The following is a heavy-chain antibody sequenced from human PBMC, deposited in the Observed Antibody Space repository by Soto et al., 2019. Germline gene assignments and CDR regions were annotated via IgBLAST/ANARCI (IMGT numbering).Heavy chain of an antibody. CDR3: ARDLVSLDYYYGMDV. Sequence: PSETLSLTCTVSGGSISSGGYYWSWIRQHPGKGLEWIGYIYYSGSTYYNPSLKSRVTISVDTSKNQFSLKLSSVTAADTAVYYCARDLVSLDYYYGMDVWGQGTTVTVSS. D-gene: IGHD3-16*02. CDR2: IYYSGST. V-gene: IGHV4-31*03. J-gene: IGHJ6*02. CDR1: GGSISSGGYY.